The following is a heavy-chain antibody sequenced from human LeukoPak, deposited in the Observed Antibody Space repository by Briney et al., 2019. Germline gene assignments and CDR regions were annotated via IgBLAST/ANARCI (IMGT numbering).Heavy chain of an antibody. CDR1: GFTVRSYG. CDR3: AKVGSAMVRGVIISY. D-gene: IGHD3-10*01. CDR2: IRYDGSNK. J-gene: IGHJ4*02. Sequence: GGSLRLSCAASGFTVRSYGMHWVRQAPGKGLEWVAFIRYDGSNKYYADSVKGRFTISRDNSKNTLYLQMNSLRAEDTAVYYCAKVGSAMVRGVIISYWGQGTLVTVSS. V-gene: IGHV3-30*02.